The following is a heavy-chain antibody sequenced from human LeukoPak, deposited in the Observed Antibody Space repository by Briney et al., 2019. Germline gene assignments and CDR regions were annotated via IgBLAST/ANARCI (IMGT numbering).Heavy chain of an antibody. Sequence: GSSVNVSCKASGGTCSSYAISWVRQAPGQGLEWMGRIIPILGIANYAQKFQGRVTITADKSTSTAYMELSSLRSEDTAVYYCAKDYRGYSNDYWGQGTLVTVSS. D-gene: IGHD5-18*01. CDR3: AKDYRGYSNDY. V-gene: IGHV1-69*04. CDR2: IIPILGIA. J-gene: IGHJ4*02. CDR1: GGTCSSYA.